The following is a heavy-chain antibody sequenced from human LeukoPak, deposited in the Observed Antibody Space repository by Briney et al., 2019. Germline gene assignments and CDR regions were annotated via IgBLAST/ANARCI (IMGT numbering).Heavy chain of an antibody. CDR1: GFGFGDHG. Sequence: GGSLRLSCSASGFGFGDHGMSWVRQVPGKGLEWVSGINWSSGSTGYADPVRGRFTISRDNAKNSLYLQMDSLTAEDTALYYCARAPITSPFYFDHWGQGTLVTVSS. CDR2: INWSSGST. J-gene: IGHJ4*02. V-gene: IGHV3-20*04. CDR3: ARAPITSPFYFDH. D-gene: IGHD2-2*01.